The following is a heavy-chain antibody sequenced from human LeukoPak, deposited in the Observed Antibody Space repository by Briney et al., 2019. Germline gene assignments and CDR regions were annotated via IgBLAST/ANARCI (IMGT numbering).Heavy chain of an antibody. CDR3: AKDISPPNYYDSSGYRAFDI. V-gene: IGHV3-9*01. D-gene: IGHD3-22*01. Sequence: SLRLSCAASGFTFDDYAMHWVRQAPGKGLEWVSGISWNSGSIGYADSVKGRFTISRDNAKNSLYLQMNSLRAEDTALYYCAKDISPPNYYDSSGYRAFDIWGQGTMVTVSS. J-gene: IGHJ3*02. CDR2: ISWNSGSI. CDR1: GFTFDDYA.